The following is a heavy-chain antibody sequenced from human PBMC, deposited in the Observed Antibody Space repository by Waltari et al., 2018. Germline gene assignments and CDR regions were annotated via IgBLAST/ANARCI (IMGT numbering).Heavy chain of an antibody. CDR1: DDSIASFY. J-gene: IGHJ3*02. D-gene: IGHD1-1*01. Sequence: QVQLQESGRRLVKTSETLSLTCSFSDDSIASFYWSWIRQPAGKGLEWLGHIYTSGSTDDNPSLMGRVSMSIDNSRNQFSLNLISVTTADTAIYYCARTTGARHDAFDIWGQGTLVTVSS. V-gene: IGHV4-4*07. CDR3: ARTTGARHDAFDI. CDR2: IYTSGST.